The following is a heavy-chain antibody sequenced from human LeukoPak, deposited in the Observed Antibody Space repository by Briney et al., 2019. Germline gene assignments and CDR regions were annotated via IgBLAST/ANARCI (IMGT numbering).Heavy chain of an antibody. CDR1: GFTFSSYG. D-gene: IGHD3-16*02. V-gene: IGHV3-30*02. J-gene: IGHJ4*02. CDR3: AKDQVYDYVWGSYRYTNNYFDH. CDR2: IWYDGSNK. Sequence: GGSLRLSCAASGFTFSSYGMHWVRQAPGKGLEWVAVIWYDGSNKYYADSVKGRFTISRDNSKNTLYLQMNSLRAEDTAVYYCAKDQVYDYVWGSYRYTNNYFDHWGQGTLVTVSS.